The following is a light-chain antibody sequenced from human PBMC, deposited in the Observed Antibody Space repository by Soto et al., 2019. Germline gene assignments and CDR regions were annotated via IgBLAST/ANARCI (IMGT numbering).Light chain of an antibody. Sequence: QSALTQPASVSGSPGQSITLSCTGTSSDVGGYNYVSWYHQHPGKAPKLMIYDVTNRPSGVSNRFSGSKSGNTASLTSSGLQAEDEADYYCSSYTSSNTWVFGGGTKLTVL. CDR3: SSYTSSNTWV. CDR1: SSDVGGYNY. J-gene: IGLJ3*02. CDR2: DVT. V-gene: IGLV2-14*01.